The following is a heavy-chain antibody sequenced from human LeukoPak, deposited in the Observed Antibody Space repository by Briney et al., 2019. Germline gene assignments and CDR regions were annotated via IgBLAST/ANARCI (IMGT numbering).Heavy chain of an antibody. J-gene: IGHJ3*02. Sequence: GESLKISCKGSGYSFTSYWVGGVHQMPGKGLEWMGTFNPGDSNIRYSPSLQGQVSISVDKSISTAYLQLSSVKASDFAMYYCARHAPNSRVAFDIWGQGTMISVSS. D-gene: IGHD4/OR15-4a*01. CDR1: GYSFTSYW. CDR2: FNPGDSNI. CDR3: ARHAPNSRVAFDI. V-gene: IGHV5-51*07.